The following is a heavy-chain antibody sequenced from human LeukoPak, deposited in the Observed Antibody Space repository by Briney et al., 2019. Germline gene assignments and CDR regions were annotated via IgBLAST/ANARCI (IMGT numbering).Heavy chain of an antibody. CDR2: IYYSGST. V-gene: IGHV4-59*01. CDR1: GGSISSYY. J-gene: IGHJ4*02. CDR3: ARASYDFWSGYYLYFDY. D-gene: IGHD3-3*01. Sequence: SETLSLTCTVSGGSISSYYWSWIRQPPGKGLEWIGYIYYSGSTNYNPSLKSRVTISVDTSKNQFSLKLSSVTAADTAVCYCARASYDFWSGYYLYFDYWGQGTLVTVSS.